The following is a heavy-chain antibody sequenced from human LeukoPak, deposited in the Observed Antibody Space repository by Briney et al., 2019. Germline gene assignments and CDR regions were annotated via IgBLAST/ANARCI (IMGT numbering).Heavy chain of an antibody. J-gene: IGHJ4*02. CDR1: GYTFTSYG. CDR2: ISAYNGNT. D-gene: IGHD3-22*01. V-gene: IGHV1-18*01. CDR3: ARDRFPRYYYDSSGYGKFDY. Sequence: ASVTVSCKASGYTFTSYGISWVRQAPGQGLEWMGWISAYNGNTNYAQKLQGRLTMTTDTSTSTAYLELRSLRSDDTAVYYCARDRFPRYYYDSSGYGKFDYWGQGTLVTVSS.